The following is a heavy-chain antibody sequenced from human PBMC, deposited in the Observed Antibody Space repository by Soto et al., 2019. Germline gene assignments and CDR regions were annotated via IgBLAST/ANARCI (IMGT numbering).Heavy chain of an antibody. J-gene: IGHJ5*02. V-gene: IGHV3-30*03. CDR3: ATDRFDP. CDR1: GFTFSSYG. CDR2: ISYGGSNK. Sequence: QVQLVESGGGVVQPGRSLRLSCAASGFTFSSYGMHWVRQAPGKGLEWVAVISYGGSNKYYADSVKGRFTISRDNSKNTLYLPMNSLRAEDTAVYYCATDRFDPWGQGTLVTVSS.